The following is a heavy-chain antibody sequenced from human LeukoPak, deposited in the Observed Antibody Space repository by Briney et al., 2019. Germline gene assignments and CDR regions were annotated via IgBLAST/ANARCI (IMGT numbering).Heavy chain of an antibody. V-gene: IGHV4-59*12. CDR1: GGSLSTYS. Sequence: SETLSLTCTFSGGSLSTYSWRWVRQPPGRGLEWIGYIYYSGRTTYNPSFESRLTISLDTSKNQFSLKLRSVTAADAAVYYCAGDYTLGSYRFDYWGQGILVTVSS. CDR2: IYYSGRT. J-gene: IGHJ4*02. D-gene: IGHD3-10*01. CDR3: AGDYTLGSYRFDY.